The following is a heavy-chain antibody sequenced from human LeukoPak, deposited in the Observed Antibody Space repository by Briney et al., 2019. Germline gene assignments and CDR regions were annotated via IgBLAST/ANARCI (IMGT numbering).Heavy chain of an antibody. V-gene: IGHV3-74*01. Sequence: GGSLRLSCAASGFSFSVYWMHWVRQAPGKGPVWVSRIKTDGSITDYADFVKGRFTISRDNAKNTLYLQMNSLRAEDTAVYYCAKEEVGATSPPAAWGQGTLVTVSS. J-gene: IGHJ5*02. D-gene: IGHD1-26*01. CDR2: IKTDGSIT. CDR1: GFSFSVYW. CDR3: AKEEVGATSPPAA.